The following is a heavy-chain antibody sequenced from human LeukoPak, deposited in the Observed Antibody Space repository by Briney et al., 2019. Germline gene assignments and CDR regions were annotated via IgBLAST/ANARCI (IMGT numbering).Heavy chain of an antibody. J-gene: IGHJ6*03. CDR2: IDWNGGTT. D-gene: IGHD3-10*01. Sequence: GGSLRLSCAASGFTFDDYGMSWVRQAPGKGLEWVSRIDWNGGTTRYTDSVKGRFTISRDNAKNSLYLQMNSLRAEDTALYYCARGGDGATSPYYYYMDVWGKGTTVTVSS. V-gene: IGHV3-20*04. CDR1: GFTFDDYG. CDR3: ARGGDGATSPYYYYMDV.